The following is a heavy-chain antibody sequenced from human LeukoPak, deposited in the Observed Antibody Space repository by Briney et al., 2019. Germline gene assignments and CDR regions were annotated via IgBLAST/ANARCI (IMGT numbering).Heavy chain of an antibody. J-gene: IGHJ2*01. V-gene: IGHV4-59*01. CDR2: IYYSWST. D-gene: IGHD3-22*01. CDR3: ARGGRYYDSSGYYTPNWYFDL. Sequence: TSETLSLTCTVSGGSISSYYWSWIRQPPGKGLEWIGYIYYSWSTNYNPSLKSRVTISVDTSKNQFSLKLSSVTAADTAVYYCARGGRYYDSSGYYTPNWYFDLWGRGTLVTVSS. CDR1: GGSISSYY.